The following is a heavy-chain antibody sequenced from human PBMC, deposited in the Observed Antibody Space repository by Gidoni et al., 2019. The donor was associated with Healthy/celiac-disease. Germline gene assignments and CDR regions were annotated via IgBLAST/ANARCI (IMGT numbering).Heavy chain of an antibody. V-gene: IGHV4-34*01. CDR1: GGSFSGYY. D-gene: IGHD5-18*01. Sequence: QVQLKQWGAGLLKPSETLSLTCAVYGGSFSGYYWSWIRQPPGKGLEWIGEINHSGSTNYNPSLKSRVTISVDTSKNQFSLKLSSVTAADTAVYYCARGLRRGYSYGYPYYYYGMDVWGQGTTVTVSS. J-gene: IGHJ6*02. CDR2: INHSGST. CDR3: ARGLRRGYSYGYPYYYYGMDV.